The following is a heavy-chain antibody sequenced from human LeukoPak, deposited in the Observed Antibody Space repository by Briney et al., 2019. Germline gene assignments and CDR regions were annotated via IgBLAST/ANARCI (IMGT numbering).Heavy chain of an antibody. J-gene: IGHJ6*03. CDR1: GYTFTSYY. CDR2: INPSGGST. V-gene: IGHV1-46*01. Sequence: ASVKVSCKASGYTFTSYYIHWVRQAPGQGLEWVGIINPSGGSTGYAQKFQGRVTMTRDTSISTAYMELSRLRSDDTAVYYCARGDLTNYYYYMDVWGKGTTVTVSS. D-gene: IGHD1/OR15-1a*01. CDR3: ARGDLTNYYYYMDV.